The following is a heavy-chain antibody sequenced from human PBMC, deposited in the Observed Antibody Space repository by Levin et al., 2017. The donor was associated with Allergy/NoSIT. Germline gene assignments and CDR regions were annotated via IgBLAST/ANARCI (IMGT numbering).Heavy chain of an antibody. CDR1: GFSFSSYG. V-gene: IGHV3-33*01. Sequence: GGSLRLSCAASGFSFSSYGMHWVRQAPGKGLEWVAVIWYDGSNKYYIDSVKGRFTISRDNSKNTLYLQMNSLRAEDTAVYYCARDSVIAALRYNFDYWGQGTLVTVSS. CDR2: IWYDGSNK. CDR3: ARDSVIAALRYNFDY. D-gene: IGHD2-21*01. J-gene: IGHJ4*02.